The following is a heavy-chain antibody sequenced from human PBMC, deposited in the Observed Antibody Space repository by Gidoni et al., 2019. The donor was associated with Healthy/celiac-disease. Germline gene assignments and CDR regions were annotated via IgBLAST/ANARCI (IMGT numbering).Heavy chain of an antibody. D-gene: IGHD3-22*01. Sequence: QVQLVQSGAEVKKPGASVKVSFKASGYTFTSYGISWVRQAPGQGLEWMGWISAYNGNTNYAQKLQGRVTMTTDTSTSTAYMELRSLRSDDTAVYYCARCYYDSSGLFYYYYGMDVWGQGTTVTVSS. V-gene: IGHV1-18*01. J-gene: IGHJ6*02. CDR1: GYTFTSYG. CDR3: ARCYYDSSGLFYYYYGMDV. CDR2: ISAYNGNT.